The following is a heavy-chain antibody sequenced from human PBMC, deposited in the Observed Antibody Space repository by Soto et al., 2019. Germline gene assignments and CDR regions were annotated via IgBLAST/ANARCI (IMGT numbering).Heavy chain of an antibody. CDR3: ARDEFLAAAGTDYYYGMDV. Sequence: GGSLRLSCAASGFTFRNYWVHWVRQAPGKGLVWVSRIKSDGSSTTYADSVKGRFTISRDNAKNTLYLQMNSLRAEDTAVYYCARDEFLAAAGTDYYYGMDVWGQGTTVTVSS. D-gene: IGHD6-13*01. V-gene: IGHV3-74*01. CDR1: GFTFRNYW. CDR2: IKSDGSST. J-gene: IGHJ6*02.